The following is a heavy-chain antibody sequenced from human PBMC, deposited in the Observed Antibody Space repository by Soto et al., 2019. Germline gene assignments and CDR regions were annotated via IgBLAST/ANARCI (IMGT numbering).Heavy chain of an antibody. V-gene: IGHV4-39*07. CDR1: GGSISSSSYY. J-gene: IGHJ4*02. Sequence: SETLSLTCTVSGGSISSSSYYWGWIRQPPGKGLKWIGSIYYSGSTYYNLSLKSRVTISVDTSKNQFSLKLSSVTTADTAVYFCAREGNLGRWIQPLDSWGQGTLVTVSS. D-gene: IGHD2-2*03. CDR2: IYYSGST. CDR3: AREGNLGRWIQPLDS.